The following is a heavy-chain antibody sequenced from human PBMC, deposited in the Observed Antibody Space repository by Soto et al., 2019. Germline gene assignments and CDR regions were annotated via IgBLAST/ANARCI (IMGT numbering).Heavy chain of an antibody. V-gene: IGHV3-11*01. CDR2: ISSSGSTI. D-gene: IGHD3-10*01. Sequence: QVQLVESGGGLVKTGGSLRLSCAASGFTFSDYYMTWIRQAPGKGLEWVSFISSSGSTIYYADSVKGRFTISRDNAKNSLYLQMNSLRADDTAVYYCARVRYYDSGSSINWFDPWGQGTLVTVSS. CDR3: ARVRYYDSGSSINWFDP. CDR1: GFTFSDYY. J-gene: IGHJ5*02.